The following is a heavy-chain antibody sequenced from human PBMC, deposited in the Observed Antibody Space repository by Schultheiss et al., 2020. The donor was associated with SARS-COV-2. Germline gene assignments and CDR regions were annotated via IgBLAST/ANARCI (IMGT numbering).Heavy chain of an antibody. V-gene: IGHV1-2*02. CDR1: GYTFTGYY. CDR2: INPNSGGT. CDR3: AADGNCSGGSCYSSANYYYYYGMDV. Sequence: ASVKVSCKASGYTFTGYYMHWVRQAPGQGLEWMGWINPNSGGTNYAQKFQERVTITRDMSTSTAYMELSSLRSEDTAVYYCAADGNCSGGSCYSSANYYYYYGMDVWGQGTTVTVSS. D-gene: IGHD2-15*01. J-gene: IGHJ6*02.